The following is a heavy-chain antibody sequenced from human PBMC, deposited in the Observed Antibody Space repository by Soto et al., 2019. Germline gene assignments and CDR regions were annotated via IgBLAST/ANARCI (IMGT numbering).Heavy chain of an antibody. CDR1: GGSFSRYY. CDR3: ARAGYYYGSGSYYCWFDP. V-gene: IGHV4-34*01. D-gene: IGHD3-10*01. Sequence: XXTLSLPFAVYGGSFSRYYWRWILQPPGKGLEWIGEINHSGSTNYNPSLKSRVTISVDTSKNQFSLKLSSVTAADKAVYYCARAGYYYGSGSYYCWFDPWGQGTLVT. CDR2: INHSGST. J-gene: IGHJ5*02.